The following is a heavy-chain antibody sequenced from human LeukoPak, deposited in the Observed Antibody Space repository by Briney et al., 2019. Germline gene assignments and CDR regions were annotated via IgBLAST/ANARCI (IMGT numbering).Heavy chain of an antibody. J-gene: IGHJ5*02. CDR1: GYTFTGYY. D-gene: IGHD3-10*01. CDR3: ARVRLRGNWFDP. V-gene: IGHV1-8*02. Sequence: ASVKVSCKASGYTFTGYYMHWVRQATGQGLEWMGWMNPNSGNTGYAQKFQGRVTMTRNTSISTAYMELSSLRSEDTAVYYCARVRLRGNWFDPWGQGTLVTVSS. CDR2: MNPNSGNT.